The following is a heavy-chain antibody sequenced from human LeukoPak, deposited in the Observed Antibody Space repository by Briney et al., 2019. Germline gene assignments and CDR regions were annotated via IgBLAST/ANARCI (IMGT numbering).Heavy chain of an antibody. V-gene: IGHV3-33*08. CDR2: IWYDGSNK. CDR3: ARDRTAAGSGMDV. Sequence: GGSLRLSCVVSGFTFSSYTMNWVRQAPGKGLEWVAVIWYDGSNKYYADSVKGRFTISRDNSKNTLYLQMNSLRAEDTAVYYCARDRTAAGSGMDVWGQGTTVTVSS. D-gene: IGHD6-13*01. CDR1: GFTFSSYT. J-gene: IGHJ6*02.